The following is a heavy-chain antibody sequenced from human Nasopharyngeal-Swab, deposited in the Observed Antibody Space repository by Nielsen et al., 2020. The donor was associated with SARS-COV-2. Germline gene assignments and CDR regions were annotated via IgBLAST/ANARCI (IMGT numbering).Heavy chain of an antibody. V-gene: IGHV1-58*01. Sequence: WARQAPGKRLEGIGWIVVGSGNTNYAQKFQERVTITTDMSTSTAYMELSSLRSEDTAVYYCAASRPYDSNGYYSWGQGTLVTVSS. CDR3: AASRPYDSNGYYS. CDR2: IVVGSGNT. J-gene: IGHJ4*02. D-gene: IGHD3-22*01.